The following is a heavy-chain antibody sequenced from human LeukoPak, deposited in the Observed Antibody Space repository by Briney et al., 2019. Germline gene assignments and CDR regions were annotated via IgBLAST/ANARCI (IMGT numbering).Heavy chain of an antibody. D-gene: IGHD5-12*01. CDR3: ARDPRGYSYGHLNY. V-gene: IGHV3-74*01. Sequence: GGSLRLSCAASGFTFSSYWMHWVRQVPGKGLEWVSRIKTDGRTTNYADSVKGRFTISRDNAKNTLYLQMNSLRVEDTAVYYCARDPRGYSYGHLNYWGQGTLVTVSS. J-gene: IGHJ4*02. CDR2: IKTDGRTT. CDR1: GFTFSSYW.